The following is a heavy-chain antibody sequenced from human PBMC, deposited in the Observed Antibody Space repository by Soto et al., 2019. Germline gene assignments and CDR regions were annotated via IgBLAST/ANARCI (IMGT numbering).Heavy chain of an antibody. CDR2: ISANNDHT. V-gene: IGHV1-18*01. CDR3: ARGTYFDY. Sequence: QVQLVQSGAEVKKPGASVKVSCKASGYTLDTYGITWVRQAPGQGLEWMGWISANNDHTNYPQKLQGRVTMTTDTSSSTADMELRSLTSDDTALYYCARGTYFDYWGQGTLVTVSS. CDR1: GYTLDTYG. J-gene: IGHJ4*02.